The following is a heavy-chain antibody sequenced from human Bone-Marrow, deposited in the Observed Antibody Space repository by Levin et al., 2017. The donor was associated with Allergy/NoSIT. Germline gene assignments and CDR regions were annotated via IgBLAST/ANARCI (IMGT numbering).Heavy chain of an antibody. CDR1: GFTFNSYA. J-gene: IGHJ4*02. Sequence: GGSLRLSCAASGFTFNSYAMSWVRQDPGKGLAWVSGISGTGDSTYYADSVKGRFTISRDNSKNTLYLQMNSLRAEDTAIYYCAKTLTFFGADTNDYWGQGTLVTVSS. D-gene: IGHD3-16*01. CDR3: AKTLTFFGADTNDY. CDR2: ISGTGDST. V-gene: IGHV3-23*01.